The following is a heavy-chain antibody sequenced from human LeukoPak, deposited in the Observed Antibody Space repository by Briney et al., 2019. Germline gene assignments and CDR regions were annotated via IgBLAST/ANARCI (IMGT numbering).Heavy chain of an antibody. CDR1: GFTFGDYA. CDR2: IRSKVYGGTP. D-gene: IGHD6-19*01. Sequence: GGSLRVSCTGSGFTFGDYAMSWFRQAPERGLEYIGFIRSKVYGGTPEYAASVRGRFTISRDDSKSITYLQMNSLKSEDTAVYYYSREGGSGWAYDYWGQGTVVTVSS. V-gene: IGHV3-49*03. CDR3: SREGGSGWAYDY. J-gene: IGHJ4*02.